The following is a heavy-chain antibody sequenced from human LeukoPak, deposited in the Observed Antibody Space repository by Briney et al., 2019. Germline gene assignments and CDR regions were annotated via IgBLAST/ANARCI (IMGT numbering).Heavy chain of an antibody. D-gene: IGHD2-2*01. J-gene: IGHJ5*02. CDR2: IIPIFGTA. Sequence: SVKVSCKASGGTFSSYAISWVRQAPGQGLEWMGGIIPIFGTANYAQKFQGRVTITADESTSTAYMELSSLRSEDTAVYYCAREPPLGYCSSTSCFDPWGQGTLVSVSS. V-gene: IGHV1-69*01. CDR1: GGTFSSYA. CDR3: AREPPLGYCSSTSCFDP.